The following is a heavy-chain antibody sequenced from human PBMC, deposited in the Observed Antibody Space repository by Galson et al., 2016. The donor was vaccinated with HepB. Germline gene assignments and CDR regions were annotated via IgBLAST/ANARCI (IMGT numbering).Heavy chain of an antibody. Sequence: SLRLSCAASGFTFNDYSMHWVRQAPGKGLAWVSSVTATSVYIYYVDLVKGRFTISRDNAKNSLYLQMNSLRAEDTAVYYCARAAYGDYEGWYFDLWGRGTLVTVSS. CDR2: VTATSVYI. CDR1: GFTFNDYS. CDR3: ARAAYGDYEGWYFDL. V-gene: IGHV3-21*06. D-gene: IGHD4-17*01. J-gene: IGHJ2*01.